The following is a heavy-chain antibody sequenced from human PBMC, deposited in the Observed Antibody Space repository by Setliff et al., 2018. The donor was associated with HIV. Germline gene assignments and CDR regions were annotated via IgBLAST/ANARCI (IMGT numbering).Heavy chain of an antibody. CDR3: KVLTYYNFWSTNDYFDS. Sequence: PGESLKISCKGSGDSFTDYWIAWVRQRPGKGLEWMGVIYPGDSNVRYSPSFQGHVTISADRSISTAYLQWSSLKASDTGLYYCKVLTYYNFWSTNDYFDSWGRGTLVTVSS. D-gene: IGHD3-3*01. V-gene: IGHV5-51*01. CDR2: IYPGDSNV. CDR1: GDSFTDYW. J-gene: IGHJ4*02.